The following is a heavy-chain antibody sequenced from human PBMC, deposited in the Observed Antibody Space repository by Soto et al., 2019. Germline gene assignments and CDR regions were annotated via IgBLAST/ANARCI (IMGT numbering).Heavy chain of an antibody. V-gene: IGHV3-30*18. J-gene: IGHJ6*02. Sequence: QVQLVESGGGVGQPGRSLRLSCAASGFTFSSYGMHWVRQAPGKVLEWVAVISYDGSNKYYADSLKGRFTVSRDNSKNSLYLQMSSLRAEDTAVYYCVKDGSSGWPYYYGMDVWGQWTTVTVSS. CDR2: ISYDGSNK. CDR3: VKDGSSGWPYYYGMDV. CDR1: GFTFSSYG. D-gene: IGHD6-19*01.